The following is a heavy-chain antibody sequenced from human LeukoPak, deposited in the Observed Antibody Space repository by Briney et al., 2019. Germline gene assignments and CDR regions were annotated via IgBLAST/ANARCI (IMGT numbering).Heavy chain of an antibody. CDR2: IIPIFGTA. CDR1: GGTFSSYA. Sequence: SVKVSCKASGGTFSSYAIGWVRQAPGQGLEWMGGIIPIFGTANYAQKFQGRVTITTDESTSTAYMELSSLRSEDTAVYYCARGVLGCSSTSCYSSLPYWGQGTLVTVSS. D-gene: IGHD2-2*01. J-gene: IGHJ4*02. CDR3: ARGVLGCSSTSCYSSLPY. V-gene: IGHV1-69*05.